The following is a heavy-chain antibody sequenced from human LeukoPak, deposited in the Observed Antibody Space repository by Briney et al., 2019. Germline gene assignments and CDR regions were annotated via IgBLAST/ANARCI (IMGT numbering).Heavy chain of an antibody. CDR1: GYSFTSYW. CDR2: IYPGGSDT. V-gene: IGHV5-51*03. CDR3: ARYDNSGYLFDY. J-gene: IGHJ4*02. Sequence: GESLKISCKGAGYSFTSYWIGWVRQMPGKGLDWMGIIYPGGSDTRYSPSFQGHVTISADKSISTAYLQWSSLKASDTAMYYCARYDNSGYLFDYWGQGTLVTVSS. D-gene: IGHD3-22*01.